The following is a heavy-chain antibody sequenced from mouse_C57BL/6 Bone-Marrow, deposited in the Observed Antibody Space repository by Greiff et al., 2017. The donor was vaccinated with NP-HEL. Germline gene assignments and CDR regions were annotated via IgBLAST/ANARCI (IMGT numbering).Heavy chain of an antibody. Sequence: VQLQQSGAELVRPGASVKLSCTASGFNIKDDYMHWVKQRPEQGLEWIGWIDPENGDTEYASKFQGPTTIPADTSSNTAYLQLSSLTSEDTAVYYCTPSWFYRGTGTTVTVSS. V-gene: IGHV14-4*01. CDR2: IDPENGDT. CDR3: TPSWFY. D-gene: IGHD2-2*01. J-gene: IGHJ1*03. CDR1: GFNIKDDY.